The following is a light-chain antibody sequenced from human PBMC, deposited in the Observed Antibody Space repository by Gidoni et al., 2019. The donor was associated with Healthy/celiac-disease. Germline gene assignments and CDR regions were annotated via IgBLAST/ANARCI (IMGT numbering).Light chain of an antibody. CDR2: WAS. CDR1: QSVLYSSNNKNY. Sequence: IVMTQSPDPLAVSLGERATINCKSSQSVLYSSNNKNYLAWYQQKPGQPPKLLIYWASTRESGVPDRFSGSGSGTDFTLTISSLQAEDVAVYYCQQYYSTLITFGQGTRLEIK. J-gene: IGKJ5*01. CDR3: QQYYSTLIT. V-gene: IGKV4-1*01.